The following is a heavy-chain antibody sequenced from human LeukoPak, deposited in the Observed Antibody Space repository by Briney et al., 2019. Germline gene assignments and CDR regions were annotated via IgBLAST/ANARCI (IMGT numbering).Heavy chain of an antibody. CDR2: INPNSGGT. D-gene: IGHD1-26*01. CDR3: ARGSAFSGEILRANDY. Sequence: GASVKVSCKASGYTFTGYYMHWVRQAPGQGLEWMGWINPNSGGTNYAQKFQGRVTMTRDTSISTAYMELSRLRSDDTAVYYCARGSAFSGEILRANDYWGQGTLVTVSS. J-gene: IGHJ4*02. CDR1: GYTFTGYY. V-gene: IGHV1-2*02.